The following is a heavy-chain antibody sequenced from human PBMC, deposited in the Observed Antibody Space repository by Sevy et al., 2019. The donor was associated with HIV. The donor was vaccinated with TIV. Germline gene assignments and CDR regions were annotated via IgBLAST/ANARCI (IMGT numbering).Heavy chain of an antibody. Sequence: GESLKISCAASGFTFSSYAMHWVRQAPGKGLEWVAVISYDGSNKYYADSVKGRFTISRDNSKNTLYLQMNSLRAEDTAVYYCARDGRFLFDYGDYYLHDAFDIWGQGTMVTVSS. D-gene: IGHD4-17*01. CDR3: ARDGRFLFDYGDYYLHDAFDI. V-gene: IGHV3-30-3*01. CDR1: GFTFSSYA. J-gene: IGHJ3*02. CDR2: ISYDGSNK.